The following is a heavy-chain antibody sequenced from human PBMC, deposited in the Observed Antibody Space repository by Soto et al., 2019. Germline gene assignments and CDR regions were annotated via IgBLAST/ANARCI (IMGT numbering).Heavy chain of an antibody. Sequence: GGSLRLSCAASGFTFSSYAMHWVRQAPGKGLEWVAVISYDGSNKYYADSVKGRFTISRDNSKNTLYLQMNSLRAEDTAVYYCAREGIAEAGTFEYWGQGTRVTVSS. CDR2: ISYDGSNK. J-gene: IGHJ4*02. D-gene: IGHD6-13*01. CDR1: GFTFSSYA. V-gene: IGHV3-30-3*01. CDR3: AREGIAEAGTFEY.